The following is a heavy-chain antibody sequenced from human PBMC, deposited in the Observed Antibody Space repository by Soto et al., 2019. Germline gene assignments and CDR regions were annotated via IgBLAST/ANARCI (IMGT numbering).Heavy chain of an antibody. CDR2: INPILDST. J-gene: IGHJ4*02. V-gene: IGHV1-69*09. CDR3: ATMKRARLDS. D-gene: IGHD6-25*01. CDR1: GIMSSGYG. Sequence: QEQVVQSGPAMKEPGSSVKVSCRASGIMSSGYGFSWVRQAPGQGLEWVGMINPILDSTHYAQNLQGRVSLSVDKSRDTDYLDVTSLRLEDTAIYFCATMKRARLDSWGRGTVVTVAS.